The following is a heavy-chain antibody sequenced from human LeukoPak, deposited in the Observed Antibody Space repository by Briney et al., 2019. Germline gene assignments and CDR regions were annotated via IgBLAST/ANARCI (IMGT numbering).Heavy chain of an antibody. CDR1: GYRFTDYY. D-gene: IGHD6-13*01. CDR2: INPNSGGT. Sequence: GASVKVSCKASGYRFTDYYLHWVRQAPGQGLEWMGWINPNSGGTSYAERFQGRVTMTRDTSIGTVYMELSSLRSDDTAVYYCARTDAGYSSSWYGYWGQGTLVTVSS. J-gene: IGHJ4*02. V-gene: IGHV1-2*02. CDR3: ARTDAGYSSSWYGY.